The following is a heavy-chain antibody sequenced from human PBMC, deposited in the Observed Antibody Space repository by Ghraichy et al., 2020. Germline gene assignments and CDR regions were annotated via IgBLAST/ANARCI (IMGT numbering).Heavy chain of an antibody. CDR1: GGSFSGYY. CDR3: ASRHITIFGVVKYYFDY. J-gene: IGHJ4*01. Sequence: SETLSLTCAVYGGSFSGYYWSWIRQPPGKGLEWIGEINHSGSTNYNPSLKSRVTISVDTSKNQFSLKLSSVTAADTAVYYFASRHITIFGVVKYYFDYWGHGTLVTVSS. CDR2: INHSGST. D-gene: IGHD3-3*01. V-gene: IGHV4-34*01.